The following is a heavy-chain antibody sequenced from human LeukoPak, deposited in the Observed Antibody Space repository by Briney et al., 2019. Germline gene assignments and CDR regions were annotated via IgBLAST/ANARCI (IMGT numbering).Heavy chain of an antibody. J-gene: IGHJ3*02. CDR1: GYTFTSYY. CDR2: INPSGGST. D-gene: IGHD3-3*02. Sequence: ASVKVSCKASGYTFTSYYMHWVRQAPGQGLEWMGIINPSGGSTSYAQKFQGRVTMTRDTSTSTVYMELSSLRSEDTAVYYCARARHDVLATGDAFDIWGQGTMVTVS. V-gene: IGHV1-46*01. CDR3: ARARHDVLATGDAFDI.